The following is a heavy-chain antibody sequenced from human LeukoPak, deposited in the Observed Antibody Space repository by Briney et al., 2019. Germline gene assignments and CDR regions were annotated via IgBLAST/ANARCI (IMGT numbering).Heavy chain of an antibody. D-gene: IGHD6-13*01. CDR2: ISGSGGST. V-gene: IGHV3-23*01. CDR3: AKDRAEYSSSWDYYYYYMDV. CDR1: GFTFSSYA. Sequence: PGGSLRLSCAASGFTFSSYAMSWVRQAPGKGLEWVSAISGSGGSTYYADSVKGRFTISRDNSKNTLYLQMNSLRAEDTAVYYCAKDRAEYSSSWDYYYYYMDVWGKGTTVTVSS. J-gene: IGHJ6*03.